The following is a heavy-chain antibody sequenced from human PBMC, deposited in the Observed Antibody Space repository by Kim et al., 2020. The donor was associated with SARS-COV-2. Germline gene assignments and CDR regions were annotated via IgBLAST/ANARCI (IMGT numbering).Heavy chain of an antibody. CDR1: GFTFSSYA. CDR2: ISGSGGST. CDR3: AKGNSSYYYYYYMDV. J-gene: IGHJ6*03. D-gene: IGHD2-2*01. V-gene: IGHV3-23*01. Sequence: GGSLRLSCAASGFTFSSYAMSWVRQAPGKGLEWVSAISGSGGSTYYADSVKGRFTISRDNSKNTLYLQMNSLRAEDTAVYYCAKGNSSYYYYYYMDVWGKGTTVTVSS.